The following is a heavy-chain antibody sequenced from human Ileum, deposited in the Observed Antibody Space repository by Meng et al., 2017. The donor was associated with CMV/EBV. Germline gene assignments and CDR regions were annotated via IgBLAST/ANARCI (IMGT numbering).Heavy chain of an antibody. CDR1: GSISSSTW. D-gene: IGHD3-3*01. V-gene: IGHV4-4*01. Sequence: GSISSSTWWSWVRKPPGKGLEWIGEIYHDGSTKRNPSLKSRVTILVDKSKNQFSLKLSSVAAADTAVYFCVRAGIYDLWSGHHIFDPWGQGTLVTVSS. CDR3: VRAGIYDLWSGHHIFDP. CDR2: IYHDGST. J-gene: IGHJ5*02.